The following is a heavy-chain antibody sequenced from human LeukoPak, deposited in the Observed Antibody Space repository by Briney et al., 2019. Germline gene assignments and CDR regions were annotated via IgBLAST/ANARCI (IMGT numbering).Heavy chain of an antibody. D-gene: IGHD3-10*01. CDR1: GFTFSSYS. Sequence: GGSLRLSCAASGFTFSSYSMNWVRQAPGKGLEWVSSISSSSSYTYYADSVKGRFTISRDNSKNTLYLQMNSLRAEDTAVYYCAKSDSGSTKTPFDYWGQGILVTVSS. CDR2: ISSSSSYT. CDR3: AKSDSGSTKTPFDY. V-gene: IGHV3-21*04. J-gene: IGHJ4*02.